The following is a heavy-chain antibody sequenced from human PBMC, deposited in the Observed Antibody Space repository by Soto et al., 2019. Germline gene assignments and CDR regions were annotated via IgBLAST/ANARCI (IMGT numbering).Heavy chain of an antibody. CDR3: ASNGTYSSSLSQYSGMDV. CDR2: IVPMLGTP. Sequence: QVQLVQSGAEVKEPGSSVRVSCKASGGTFDNFIMNWVRQTPGQGLEWMGGIVPMLGTPTYAEKFKGRVTISAPGSPSTMFMEVTSLRSEDTAIYYCASNGTYSSSLSQYSGMDVWGQGTTVTVSS. V-gene: IGHV1-69*01. D-gene: IGHD1-26*01. J-gene: IGHJ6*02. CDR1: GGTFDNFI.